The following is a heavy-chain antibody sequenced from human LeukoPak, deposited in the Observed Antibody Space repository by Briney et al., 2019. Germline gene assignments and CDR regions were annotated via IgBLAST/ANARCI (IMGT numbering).Heavy chain of an antibody. CDR1: GHTFTSYG. J-gene: IGHJ4*02. D-gene: IGHD3-22*01. V-gene: IGHV1-18*01. CDR2: ISAYNGNT. CDR3: ARDFQTYYYDSSGYYLDY. Sequence: ASVKVSCKASGHTFTSYGISWVRQAPGQGLEWMGWISAYNGNTNYAQKLQGRVTMTTDTSTSTAYMELRSLRSDDTAVYYCARDFQTYYYDSSGYYLDYWGQGTLVTVSS.